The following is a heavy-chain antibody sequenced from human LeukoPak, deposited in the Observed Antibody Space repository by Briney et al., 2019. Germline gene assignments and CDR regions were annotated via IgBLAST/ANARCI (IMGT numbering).Heavy chain of an antibody. CDR3: ARDNSVGDNAWWFDP. V-gene: IGHV1-46*01. Sequence: ASVKVSCKASGYTFTNYYMHWVRQAPGQGLEWMGLINPTGGSTGYAQKFQGRVTMTRDMSTSTDYMELSSLRSEDTAIYYCARDNSVGDNAWWFDPWGQGTLVTVSS. CDR1: GYTFTNYY. J-gene: IGHJ5*02. CDR2: INPTGGST. D-gene: IGHD1-26*01.